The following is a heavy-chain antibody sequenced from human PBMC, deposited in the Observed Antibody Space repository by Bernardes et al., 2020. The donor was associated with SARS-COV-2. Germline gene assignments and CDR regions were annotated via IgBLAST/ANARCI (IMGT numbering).Heavy chain of an antibody. J-gene: IGHJ4*02. D-gene: IGHD2-15*01. V-gene: IGHV3-30*03. Sequence: SLRLSCAASGFPFSSYGMHWVRQAPGKGLEWVAVISYDGGEKLYADSVKGRFTISRDNSKNTLYLQMNSLRAEDTAVYYCATTPQYEYTRVFDFWGQGTLVTVSS. CDR1: GFPFSSYG. CDR3: ATTPQYEYTRVFDF. CDR2: ISYDGGEK.